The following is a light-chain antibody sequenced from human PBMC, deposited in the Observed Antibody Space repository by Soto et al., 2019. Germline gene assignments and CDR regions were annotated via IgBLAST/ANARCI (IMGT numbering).Light chain of an antibody. J-gene: IGKJ1*01. Sequence: AIRMTQSPSSISAFTGDRVTITCRASHPISTYLAWYQQKPGKTPTLLMYAASTLQSGVPSRFSGSGSGTDFTLTISCLQSEDFATYYCQQYYTDPLAFGQGTKVEIK. CDR1: HPISTY. CDR3: QQYYTDPLA. V-gene: IGKV1-8*01. CDR2: AAS.